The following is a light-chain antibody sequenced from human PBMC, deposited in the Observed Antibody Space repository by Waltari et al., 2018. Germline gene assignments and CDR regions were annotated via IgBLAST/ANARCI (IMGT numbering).Light chain of an antibody. J-gene: IGKJ4*01. Sequence: DIVMTQSPESLAVSLGERATITCRSSESLLYTSNNQNFLAWYQRKAGQPPKLLFYWASVRESGGPDRFSGSGSGTDFLLNLSRLQGEEVAVYYCQQYYTSPFTFGGGTKVEIK. CDR3: QQYYTSPFT. V-gene: IGKV4-1*01. CDR2: WAS. CDR1: ESLLYTSNNQNF.